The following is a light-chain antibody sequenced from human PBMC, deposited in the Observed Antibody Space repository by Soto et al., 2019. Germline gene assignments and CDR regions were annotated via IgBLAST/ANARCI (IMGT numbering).Light chain of an antibody. Sequence: QSVLTQPASVSGSPGQSITMSCTGATSDVGNYNYVSWYQHHPGKAPKLMIYEVTNRPSGVSNRFPGSKSGNTASLTISGLQAEDEADYYCKSYTSRSTYVFGTGTKVTVL. CDR3: KSYTSRSTYV. CDR1: TSDVGNYNY. J-gene: IGLJ1*01. CDR2: EVT. V-gene: IGLV2-14*01.